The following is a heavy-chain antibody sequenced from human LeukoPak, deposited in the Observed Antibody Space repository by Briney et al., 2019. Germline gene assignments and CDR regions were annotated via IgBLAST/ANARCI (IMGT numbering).Heavy chain of an antibody. D-gene: IGHD4/OR15-4a*01. CDR1: GFTFSSYE. CDR3: ARDPHTRLWYFDY. J-gene: IGHJ4*02. Sequence: GGSLRLSCAASGFTFSSYEMNWVRQAPGKGLEWVSYISSSGSTVYYADSVKGRFTISRDNAKNSLYLQMNSLRAEDTAVYYCARDPHTRLWYFDYWGQGTLVTVSS. V-gene: IGHV3-48*03. CDR2: ISSSGSTV.